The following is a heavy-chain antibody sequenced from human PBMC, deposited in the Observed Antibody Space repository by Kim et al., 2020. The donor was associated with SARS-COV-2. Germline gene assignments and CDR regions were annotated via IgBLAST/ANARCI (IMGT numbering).Heavy chain of an antibody. J-gene: IGHJ6*01. V-gene: IGHV3-30*04. D-gene: IGHD1-1*01. CDR2: ISYDGSNK. CDR3: ASTVHPNGGNSPPGYYY. CDR1: GFTFSSYA. Sequence: GGSLRLSCAASGFTFSSYAMHWVRQAPGKGLEWVAVISYDGSNKYYADSVKGRFTISRDNSKNTLYLQMNSLRAEDTAVYYCASTVHPNGGNSPPGYYY.